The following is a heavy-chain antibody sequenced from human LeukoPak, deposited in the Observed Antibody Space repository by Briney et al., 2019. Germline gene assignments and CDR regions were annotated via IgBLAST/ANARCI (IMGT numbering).Heavy chain of an antibody. CDR3: AKDLCSGGSCYSGWDY. V-gene: IGHV3-23*01. Sequence: GGSLRLSCAASGFTFSSYWMSWVRQAPGKGLEWVSAISGSGGSTYYADSVKGRFTISRDNSKNTLYLQMNSLRAEDTAVYYCAKDLCSGGSCYSGWDYWGQGTLVTVSS. CDR2: ISGSGGST. CDR1: GFTFSSYW. J-gene: IGHJ4*02. D-gene: IGHD2-15*01.